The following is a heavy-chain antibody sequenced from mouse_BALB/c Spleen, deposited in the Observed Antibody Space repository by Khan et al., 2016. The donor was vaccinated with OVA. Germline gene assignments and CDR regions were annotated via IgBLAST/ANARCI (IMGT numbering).Heavy chain of an antibody. CDR2: IWAGGST. CDR1: GFSLTSHG. Sequence: QVQLQQSGPGLVAPSQSLSITCTVSGFSLTSHGVHWVRQPPGKGLEWLGVIWAGGSTTYNSALMSRLSISKDSSKSQVFLKMNSMQTDDTAMYFFARNGEPDNFDYWGQGT. CDR3: ARNGEPDNFDY. V-gene: IGHV2-9*02. J-gene: IGHJ2*01.